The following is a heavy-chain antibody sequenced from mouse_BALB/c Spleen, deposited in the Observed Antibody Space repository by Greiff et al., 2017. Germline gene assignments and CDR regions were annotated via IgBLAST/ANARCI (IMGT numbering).Heavy chain of an antibody. CDR2: ISNGGGST. D-gene: IGHD2-12*01. V-gene: IGHV5-12-2*01. J-gene: IGHJ4*01. CDR3: ASLYSPYYAMDY. Sequence: EVKLVESGGGLVQPGGSLKLSCAASGFTFSSYTMSWVRQTPEKRLEWVAYISNGGGSTYYPDTVKGRFTISRDNAKNTLYLQMSSLKSEDTAMYYCASLYSPYYAMDYWGQGTSVTVSS. CDR1: GFTFSSYT.